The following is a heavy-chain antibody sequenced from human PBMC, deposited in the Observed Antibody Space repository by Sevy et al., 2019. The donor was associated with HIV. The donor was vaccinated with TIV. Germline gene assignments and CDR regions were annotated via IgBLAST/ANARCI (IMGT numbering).Heavy chain of an antibody. Sequence: ASVKVSCKASGYTFTGDYMHWVRQTPGQWLEWMGWINPKRGDTKSAQRFQGRVTMTRDTSISTAYMELSRLRSDDTAVYYCARAGTLYSGYTYGSIDFWGQGTLVTVSS. CDR1: GYTFTGDY. J-gene: IGHJ4*02. D-gene: IGHD5-18*01. CDR2: INPKRGDT. CDR3: ARAGTLYSGYTYGSIDF. V-gene: IGHV1-2*02.